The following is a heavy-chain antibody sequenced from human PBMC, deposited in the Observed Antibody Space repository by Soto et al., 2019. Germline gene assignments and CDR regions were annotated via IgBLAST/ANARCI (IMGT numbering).Heavy chain of an antibody. J-gene: IGHJ4*02. CDR3: ARSNLMITFGGVRH. V-gene: IGHV4-31*03. CDR1: GGSISSGGYY. CDR2: IYYSGST. D-gene: IGHD3-16*01. Sequence: TLSLTCTVSGGSISSGGYYWSLIRQHPGKGLEWIGYIYYSGSTYYNPSLKSRVTISVDTSKNQFSLKLSSVAAADTAVYYCARSNLMITFGGVRHWGQGTLVTVSS.